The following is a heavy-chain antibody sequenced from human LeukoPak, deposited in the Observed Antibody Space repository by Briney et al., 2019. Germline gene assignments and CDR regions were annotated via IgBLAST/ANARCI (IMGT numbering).Heavy chain of an antibody. CDR2: ISSSSSTI. D-gene: IGHD2-2*01. CDR3: ARDGGIVVVPASTYFDY. Sequence: GGSLRLSCAASGFTFSSYSMNWVRQAPGKGLEWVSYISSSSSTIYYADSVKGRFTISRDNAKNSLYLQMNSLRAEDTAVYYCARDGGIVVVPASTYFDYWGQGTLVTVSS. J-gene: IGHJ4*02. CDR1: GFTFSSYS. V-gene: IGHV3-48*01.